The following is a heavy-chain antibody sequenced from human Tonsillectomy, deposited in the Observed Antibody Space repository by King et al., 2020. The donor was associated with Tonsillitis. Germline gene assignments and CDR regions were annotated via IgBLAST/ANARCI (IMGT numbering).Heavy chain of an antibody. CDR2: IYITGST. J-gene: IGHJ4*02. CDR3: ARDPGYCGGDCYLFDY. Sequence: QLQESGPGLVKPSGTLSLSCTVSGVSISNYYWSWIRPPAGKGLEWIGRIYITGSTNYNPSLKSRLTMSVDTSKNQFSLKLTAVTAADTAVYYCARDPGYCGGDCYLFDYWGQGTLVTVSA. CDR1: GVSISNYY. D-gene: IGHD2-21*02. V-gene: IGHV4-4*07.